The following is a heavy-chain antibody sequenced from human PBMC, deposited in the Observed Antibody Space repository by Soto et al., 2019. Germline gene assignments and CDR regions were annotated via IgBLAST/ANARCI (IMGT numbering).Heavy chain of an antibody. CDR3: AKAHSSGWYATYGLYX. V-gene: IGHV3-9*01. J-gene: IGHJ6*02. CDR2: ISWNSGSI. Sequence: LRLSCAASGFTFDDYAMHWVRQAPGKVLEWVSGISWNSGSIGYSDSVKGRFTISRDNAKNSLYLQMNSLRAEDTALYYCAKAHSSGWYATYGLYXWGQGTTVTVS. D-gene: IGHD6-19*01. CDR1: GFTFDDYA.